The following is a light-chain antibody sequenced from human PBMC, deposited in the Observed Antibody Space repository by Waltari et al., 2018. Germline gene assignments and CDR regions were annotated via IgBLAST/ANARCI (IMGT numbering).Light chain of an antibody. CDR3: QQSYSTPRT. Sequence: DIQMTQSPFSLSASVGDRATITCRSSQNINNYLNWYQQKPGKAPKLLIYGASTLQTGVPLRFSGGGSGTDFTLTISSLQPEDFATYYCQQSYSTPRTFGQGTKLEIK. J-gene: IGKJ2*01. CDR2: GAS. V-gene: IGKV1-39*01. CDR1: QNINNY.